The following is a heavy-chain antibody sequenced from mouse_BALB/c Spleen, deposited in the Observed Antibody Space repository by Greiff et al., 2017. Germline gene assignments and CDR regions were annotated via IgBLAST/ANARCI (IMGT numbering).Heavy chain of an antibody. D-gene: IGHD1-1*01. V-gene: IGHV3-6*02. Sequence: VQLKESGPGLVKPSQSLSLTCSVTGYSITSGYYWNWIRQFPGNKLEWMGYISYDGSNNYNPSLKNRISITRDTSKNQFFLKLNSVTTEDTATYYCAREATVVARNWYFDVWGAGTTVTVSS. CDR1: GYSITSGYY. CDR2: ISYDGSN. J-gene: IGHJ1*01. CDR3: AREATVVARNWYFDV.